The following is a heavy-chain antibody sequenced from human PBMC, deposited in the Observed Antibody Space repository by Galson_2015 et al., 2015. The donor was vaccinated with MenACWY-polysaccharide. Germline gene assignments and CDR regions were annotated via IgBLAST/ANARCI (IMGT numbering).Heavy chain of an antibody. D-gene: IGHD2-15*01. J-gene: IGHJ4*02. CDR3: AREPNVAVVSRVDY. CDR2: IKHDGSEN. CDR1: GLCFSSCW. V-gene: IGHV3-7*01. Sequence: SPRPSCRAYGLCFSSCWTSWARQAPGTGLGRGGNIKHDGSENYYVDSVKGRFTISRDNAKYSLYPQMNTLRVEDTGVYFCAREPNVAVVSRVDYWGQGTLVTVSS.